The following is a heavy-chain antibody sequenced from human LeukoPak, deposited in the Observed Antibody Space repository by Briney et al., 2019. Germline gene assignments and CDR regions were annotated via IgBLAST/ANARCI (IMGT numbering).Heavy chain of an antibody. CDR1: GGTFSSYA. D-gene: IGHD2-2*01. V-gene: IGHV1-69*13. Sequence: ASVKVSCKASGGTFSSYAISWVRQAPGQGLEWMGGIIPIFGTANYAQKFQGRVTITADESTSTAYMELSSLRSEDTAVYYCAREYCSSTSCYLESAFDIWGQGTMVTVSS. J-gene: IGHJ3*02. CDR3: AREYCSSTSCYLESAFDI. CDR2: IIPIFGTA.